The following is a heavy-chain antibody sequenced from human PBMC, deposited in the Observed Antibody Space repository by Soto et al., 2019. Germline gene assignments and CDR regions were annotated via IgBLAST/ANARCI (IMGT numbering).Heavy chain of an antibody. V-gene: IGHV1-69*01. Sequence: QEQLVQAGAEVKKPGSSVRISCRASGGTFSNDAVSWVRQAPGQGLRWMGGIIPIFGTTHYAQKCQGRVTITADEATATAYMELRSVTSEDTAVYYCATGLRTGNYGMDVWGQGTAVTVSS. CDR1: GGTFSNDA. CDR3: ATGLRTGNYGMDV. D-gene: IGHD6-13*01. J-gene: IGHJ6*02. CDR2: IIPIFGTT.